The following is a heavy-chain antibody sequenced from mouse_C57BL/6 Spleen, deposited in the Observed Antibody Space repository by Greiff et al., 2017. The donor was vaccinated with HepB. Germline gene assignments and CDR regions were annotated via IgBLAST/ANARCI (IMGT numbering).Heavy chain of an antibody. D-gene: IGHD1-1*01. V-gene: IGHV1-50*01. Sequence: QVQLQQPGAELVKPGASVKLSCKASGYTFTSYWMQWVKQRPGQGLEWIGEIDPSDSYTNYNQKFKGKATLTVDTSSSTAYMQLSSLTSEDTAVYYCARGITTVVARGYFDVWGTVTTVTVSS. CDR2: IDPSDSYT. CDR1: GYTFTSYW. J-gene: IGHJ1*03. CDR3: ARGITTVVARGYFDV.